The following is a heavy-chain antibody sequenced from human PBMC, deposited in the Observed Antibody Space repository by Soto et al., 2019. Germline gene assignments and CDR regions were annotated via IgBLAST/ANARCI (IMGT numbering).Heavy chain of an antibody. Sequence: ASVKVCCKESGYTFTSYYMHWVRQAPGQGLEWMGIINPSGGSTSYAQKFQGRVTMTRDTSTSTVYMELSSLRSEDTAVYYCARGLKYGRVATAMVPWDWGDVTLFPV. J-gene: IGHJ4*01. CDR2: INPSGGST. V-gene: IGHV1-46*01. D-gene: IGHD5-18*01. CDR3: ARGLKYGRVATAMVPWD. CDR1: GYTFTSYY.